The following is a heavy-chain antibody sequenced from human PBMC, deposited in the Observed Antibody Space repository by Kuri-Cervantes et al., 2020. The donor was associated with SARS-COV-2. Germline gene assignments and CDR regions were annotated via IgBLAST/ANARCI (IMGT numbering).Heavy chain of an antibody. CDR1: GGSISSSSYY. Sequence: ESLKISCTVSGGSISSSSYYWGWIRQPPGKGLEWIGEINHNGGTNYNPSLKSRVTISVDTSKNQFSLRLTSVTAADTAVYYCARGKIVVIPAPILGLGPYYSSYYMDVWGRGTTVTVSS. CDR3: ARGKIVVIPAPILGLGPYYSSYYMDV. V-gene: IGHV4-39*07. CDR2: INHNGGT. D-gene: IGHD2-2*01. J-gene: IGHJ6*03.